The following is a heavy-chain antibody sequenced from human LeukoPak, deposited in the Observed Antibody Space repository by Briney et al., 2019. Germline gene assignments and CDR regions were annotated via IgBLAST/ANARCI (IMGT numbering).Heavy chain of an antibody. D-gene: IGHD4-11*01. J-gene: IGHJ4*02. CDR3: ARVAAIGWGAAMTTFYFDY. CDR2: INHSGKT. V-gene: IGHV4-34*01. Sequence: SETLSLTCAVYGASFSGYYWSWIRQPPGKGLEWIGEINHSGKTKDNPSLKSRVTMSVDTSKNQISLQLSSVTAADTAVYYCARVAAIGWGAAMTTFYFDYWGQGTLVTVSS. CDR1: GASFSGYY.